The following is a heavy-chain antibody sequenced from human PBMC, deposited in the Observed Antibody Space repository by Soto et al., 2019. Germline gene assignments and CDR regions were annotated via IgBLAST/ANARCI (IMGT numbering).Heavy chain of an antibody. D-gene: IGHD3-10*01. Sequence: QVQLVQSGAEVKKPGASVKVSCKASGYTFTSYGISWVRQAPGQGLEWMGWISAYHGNTNYAQQFQGRVTMTTARIPSTSYRRLRSLRSDDTASYYCAGDIAWGCFGESNWLHPWGQGTLVTVSS. V-gene: IGHV1-18*01. CDR3: AGDIAWGCFGESNWLHP. CDR1: GYTFTSYG. CDR2: ISAYHGNT. J-gene: IGHJ5*02.